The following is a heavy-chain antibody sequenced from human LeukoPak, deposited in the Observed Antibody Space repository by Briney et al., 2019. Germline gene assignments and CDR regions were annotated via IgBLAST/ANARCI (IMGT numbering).Heavy chain of an antibody. CDR2: IRYDGSNK. CDR1: GFTFSSYG. V-gene: IGHV3-30*02. Sequence: GGSLRLSCAASGFTFSSYGMHWVHQAPGKGLEWVAFIRYDGSNKYYADSVKGRFTISRDNSENTLYLQMNSLRAEDTAVYYCVKVGYGSGSFDYYMDVWGKGTTVTISS. D-gene: IGHD3-10*01. J-gene: IGHJ6*03. CDR3: VKVGYGSGSFDYYMDV.